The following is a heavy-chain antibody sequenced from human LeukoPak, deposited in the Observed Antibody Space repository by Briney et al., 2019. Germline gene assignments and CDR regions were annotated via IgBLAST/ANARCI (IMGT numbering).Heavy chain of an antibody. J-gene: IGHJ5*02. Sequence: GASVKVSCEASGYTFTSYGISWVRQAPGQGLEWMGWISAYNGNTNYAQKLQGRVTTTTDTSTSTAYMELRSLRSDDTAVYYCARDYDFWSGYYGWFDPWGQGTLVTVSS. CDR3: ARDYDFWSGYYGWFDP. D-gene: IGHD3-3*01. V-gene: IGHV1-18*01. CDR2: ISAYNGNT. CDR1: GYTFTSYG.